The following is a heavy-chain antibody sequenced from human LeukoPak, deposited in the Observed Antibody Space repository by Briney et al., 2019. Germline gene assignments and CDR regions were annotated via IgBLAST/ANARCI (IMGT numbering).Heavy chain of an antibody. CDR3: ARDREDYDILTGYYYFDY. Sequence: GASVKVSCKASGYTFTSYGISWVRQAPGQGLEWMGWISAYNGNTNYAQKLQGRVTMTTDTSTSTAYMELRSLRSDDTAVYYCARDREDYDILTGYYYFDYWGQGTLVTVSS. V-gene: IGHV1-18*01. D-gene: IGHD3-9*01. J-gene: IGHJ4*02. CDR2: ISAYNGNT. CDR1: GYTFTSYG.